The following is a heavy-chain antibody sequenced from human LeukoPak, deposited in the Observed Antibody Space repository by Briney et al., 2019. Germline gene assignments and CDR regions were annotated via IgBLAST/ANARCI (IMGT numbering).Heavy chain of an antibody. Sequence: PGGSLRLSCAASGFTFSGSAMHWVRQASGKGLEWVGRIRSKANSYATAYAASVKGRFTISRDDSKNTAYLQMNSLKTEDTAVYYCARDYGSGRSWGQGTLVTVSS. CDR3: ARDYGSGRS. CDR2: IRSKANSYAT. D-gene: IGHD3-10*01. CDR1: GFTFSGSA. J-gene: IGHJ4*02. V-gene: IGHV3-73*01.